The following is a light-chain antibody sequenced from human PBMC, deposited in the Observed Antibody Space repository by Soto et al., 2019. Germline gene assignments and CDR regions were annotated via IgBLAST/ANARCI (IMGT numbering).Light chain of an antibody. J-gene: IGKJ2*01. V-gene: IGKV3-20*01. Sequence: EIVLTQSPGTLSLSPGERATLSCRASQSVSATYLAWYQQTPGQAPRLLIYGASNRATGIPDRFTGSGSGTDFTLTISRLEPEDFAVYFCQQYVSSPMYTFGQGTKLEIK. CDR2: GAS. CDR1: QSVSATY. CDR3: QQYVSSPMYT.